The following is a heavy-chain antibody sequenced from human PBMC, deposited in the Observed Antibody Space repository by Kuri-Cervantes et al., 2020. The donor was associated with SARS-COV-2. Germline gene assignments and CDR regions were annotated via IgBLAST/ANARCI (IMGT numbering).Heavy chain of an antibody. Sequence: SETLSLTCTVSGGSISSYYWSWIRQPPGKGLEWIGYIYYSGSTNYNPSLKSRVTISVDTSKNQFSLKLSSVTAADTAVYYCARGSYSRNYYYYMDVWGKGTTVTVSS. J-gene: IGHJ6*03. D-gene: IGHD1-26*01. V-gene: IGHV4-59*12. CDR1: GGSISSYY. CDR2: IYYSGST. CDR3: ARGSYSRNYYYYMDV.